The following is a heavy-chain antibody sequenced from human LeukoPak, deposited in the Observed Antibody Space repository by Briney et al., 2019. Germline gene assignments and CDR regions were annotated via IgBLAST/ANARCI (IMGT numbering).Heavy chain of an antibody. CDR3: ASLNSGSYYGLGFFDL. CDR2: IDPSDSYT. Sequence: GESLKISCKGSGYSFTSDWISWVRQMPGKGLEWMGRIDPSDSYTNYSPSFQGHVTISADKSISTTYLQWNSLEASDTAMYYCASLNSGSYYGLGFFDLWGRGTLVTVSS. CDR1: GYSFTSDW. D-gene: IGHD1-26*01. J-gene: IGHJ2*01. V-gene: IGHV5-10-1*01.